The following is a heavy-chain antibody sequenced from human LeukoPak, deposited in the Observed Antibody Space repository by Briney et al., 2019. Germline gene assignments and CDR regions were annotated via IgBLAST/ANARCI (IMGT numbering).Heavy chain of an antibody. D-gene: IGHD2-15*01. Sequence: SVNVSCKASGYTFTGYYMHWVRQAPGQGLEWMGWINPNSGDTNYAQKFQGRVTMTRDTSITTAYMELSRLTSDDTAVYYCARVYSIRSFDYWGQGTLVTVSS. J-gene: IGHJ4*02. CDR2: INPNSGDT. CDR3: ARVYSIRSFDY. V-gene: IGHV1-2*02. CDR1: GYTFTGYY.